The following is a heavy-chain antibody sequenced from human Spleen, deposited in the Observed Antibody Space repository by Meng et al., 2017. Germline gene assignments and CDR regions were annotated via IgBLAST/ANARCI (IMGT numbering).Heavy chain of an antibody. CDR1: GGSISSGGYY. CDR2: IYYSGST. Sequence: QVQLQESGPGLVKPSQTLSLTCTVSGGSISSGGYYWSWIRQHPGKGLEWIGYIYYSGSTYYNPSLKSRVTISVDTSKNQFSLKLSSVTAADTAVYYCAREVAAAGEPLIDYWGQGTLVTVSS. CDR3: AREVAAAGEPLIDY. V-gene: IGHV4-31*03. J-gene: IGHJ4*02. D-gene: IGHD6-13*01.